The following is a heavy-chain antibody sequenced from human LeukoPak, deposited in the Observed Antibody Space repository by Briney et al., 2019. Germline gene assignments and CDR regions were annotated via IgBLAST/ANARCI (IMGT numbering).Heavy chain of an antibody. V-gene: IGHV4-59*01. D-gene: IGHD7-27*01. J-gene: IGHJ5*02. CDR2: IYYSGST. CDR1: GGSISSYY. CDR3: ARDKWGAFVT. Sequence: PSETLSLTCTVSGGSISSYYWSWIRQPPGKGLEWIGYIYYSGSTNYNPSLKSRVTISVDTSKNQFSLKLSSVTAADTAMYYCARDKWGAFVTWGQGTLVTVSS.